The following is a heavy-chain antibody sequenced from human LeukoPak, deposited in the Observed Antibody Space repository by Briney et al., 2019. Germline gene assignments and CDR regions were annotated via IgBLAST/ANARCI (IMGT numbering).Heavy chain of an antibody. Sequence: GGSLRLSCAASGFIFSRDWMGWVRQAPGKGLEWVANIKPDGSDQLYLDSVKGRFTTYRDNSQDSLYLQMNRLRAEDTAVYYCARGSSTEGDDYWGQGTLVTVSS. CDR2: IKPDGSDQ. CDR1: GFIFSRDW. J-gene: IGHJ4*02. D-gene: IGHD2-2*01. V-gene: IGHV3-7*01. CDR3: ARGSSTEGDDY.